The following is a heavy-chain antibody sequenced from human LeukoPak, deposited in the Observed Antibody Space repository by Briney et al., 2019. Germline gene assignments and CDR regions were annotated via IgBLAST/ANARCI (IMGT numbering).Heavy chain of an antibody. D-gene: IGHD4-17*01. Sequence: GSLRLSCAASGFTFSSYSMNWVRQPPGKGLEWIGEINHSGSTNYNPSLKSRVTISVDTSKNQFSLKLSSVTAAGTAVYYCARQSDYGDYVDYWGQGTLVTVSS. CDR3: ARQSDYGDYVDY. V-gene: IGHV4-34*01. CDR2: INHSGST. CDR1: GFTFSSYS. J-gene: IGHJ4*02.